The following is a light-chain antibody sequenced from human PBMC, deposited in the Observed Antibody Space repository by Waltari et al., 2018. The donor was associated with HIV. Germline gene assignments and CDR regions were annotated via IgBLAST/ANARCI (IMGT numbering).Light chain of an antibody. Sequence: SFELTQPPSVSVSPGQTASITCSGDKLGNKYTCWYQQKPGQSPVLVIYHDDKRHSWIPERVSGSSSVNTAALTISGTQALDEADYFCQTWDSSTVLFGGGTKLTVL. CDR2: HDD. CDR3: QTWDSSTVL. V-gene: IGLV3-1*01. CDR1: KLGNKY. J-gene: IGLJ2*01.